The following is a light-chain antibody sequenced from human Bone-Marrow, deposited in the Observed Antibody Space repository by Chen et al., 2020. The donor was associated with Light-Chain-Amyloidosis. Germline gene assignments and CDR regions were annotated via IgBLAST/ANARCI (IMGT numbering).Light chain of an antibody. Sequence: QSALTQPASVSGSPGQSITISCTGTSSDVGCDNHVSWYQQHPDKAPKRIIYEVTTRPSWVPDRFSGSKSDTTATLTISGFQAEDEADYFFTSYTITNNLVFGSGTRVTVL. V-gene: IGLV2-14*01. CDR1: SSDVGCDNH. J-gene: IGLJ1*01. CDR2: EVT. CDR3: TSYTITNNLV.